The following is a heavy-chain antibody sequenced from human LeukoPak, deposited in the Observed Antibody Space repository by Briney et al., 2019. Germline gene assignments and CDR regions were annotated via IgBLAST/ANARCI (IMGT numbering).Heavy chain of an antibody. J-gene: IGHJ4*02. CDR2: INWNGGST. CDR1: GFTFDDYG. V-gene: IGHV3-20*04. Sequence: PGGSLRLSCAASGFTFDDYGMSWVRQAPGKGLEWVSGINWNGGSTGYADSVKGRFTISRDNAKNSLYLQMNSLRAEDTALYYCARGGDSGYEPYYFDYWGQGTLVTVSS. D-gene: IGHD5-12*01. CDR3: ARGGDSGYEPYYFDY.